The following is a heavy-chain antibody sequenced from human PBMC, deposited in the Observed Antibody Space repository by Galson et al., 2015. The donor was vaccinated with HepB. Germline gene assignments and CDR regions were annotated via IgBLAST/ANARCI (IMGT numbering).Heavy chain of an antibody. CDR3: ARSFYDYVRFDP. J-gene: IGHJ5*02. V-gene: IGHV1-46*04. CDR1: GYRFTSYY. Sequence: SVKVSCKASGYRFTSYYIQWVRQAPGQGLEWMGMINPSDGSATYAQKLQGRVTMTRDTSTSTVYMELSSLGSDDTAVYYCARSFYDYVRFDPWGQGTLVTVSS. CDR2: INPSDGSA. D-gene: IGHD3-16*01.